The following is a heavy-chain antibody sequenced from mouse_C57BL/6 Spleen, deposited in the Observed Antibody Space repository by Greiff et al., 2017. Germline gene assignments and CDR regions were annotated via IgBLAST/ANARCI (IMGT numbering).Heavy chain of an antibody. J-gene: IGHJ2*01. CDR2: ISNLAYSI. CDR1: GFTFSDYG. Sequence: EVKVVESGGGLVQPGGSLKLSCAASGFTFSDYGMAWVRQAPRKGPEWVAFISNLAYSIYYADTVTGRFTISRENAKNTLYLEMSSLRSEDTAMYYCARQTGTRYFDYWGQGTTLTVSS. V-gene: IGHV5-15*01. CDR3: ARQTGTRYFDY. D-gene: IGHD4-1*01.